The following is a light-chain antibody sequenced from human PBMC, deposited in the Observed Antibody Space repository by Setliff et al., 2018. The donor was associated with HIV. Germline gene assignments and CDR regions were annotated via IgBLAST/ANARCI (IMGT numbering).Light chain of an antibody. CDR2: GNS. V-gene: IGLV1-40*01. CDR3: QSYDSSLSGYV. CDR1: SSNIGAGYN. Sequence: QSVLTQPPSVSGAPGQRVTISCTGSSSNIGAGYNVHWYQQVPGTAPKLLISGNSNRPSGVPDRFSGSKSGTSVTLALTGLQAEDEADYYCQSYDSSLSGYVFGTGTKVTV. J-gene: IGLJ1*01.